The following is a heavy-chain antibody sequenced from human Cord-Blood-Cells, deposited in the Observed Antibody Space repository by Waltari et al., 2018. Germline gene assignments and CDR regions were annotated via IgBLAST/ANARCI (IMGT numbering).Heavy chain of an antibody. CDR2: IYYSGSP. D-gene: IGHD3-22*01. V-gene: IGHV4-39*01. CDR3: ASPGADYYDSSGYLYYFDY. CDR1: CGSISSSSYY. J-gene: IGHJ4*02. Sequence: QLQLQESGPGLVKPSETLSLTCTVSCGSISSSSYYWGWIRQPPGKGLEWIGSIYYSGSPSYTPSLKSWGTMSVDTSKNQFSLRLGSVTAADTAVYYCASPGADYYDSSGYLYYFDYWGQGTLVTVSS.